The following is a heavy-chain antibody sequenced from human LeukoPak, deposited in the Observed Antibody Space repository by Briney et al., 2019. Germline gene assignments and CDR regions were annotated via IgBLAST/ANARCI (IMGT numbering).Heavy chain of an antibody. V-gene: IGHV1-69*01. Sequence: SVKVSCKASGGTFSSYAISWVRRAPGQGLEWMGGIIPIFGTANYAQKFQGRVTITADESTSTAYMELSSLRSEDTAVYYCARGVKATVTISTYFDYWGQGTLVTVSS. CDR1: GGTFSSYA. CDR3: ARGVKATVTISTYFDY. CDR2: IIPIFGTA. J-gene: IGHJ4*02. D-gene: IGHD4-17*01.